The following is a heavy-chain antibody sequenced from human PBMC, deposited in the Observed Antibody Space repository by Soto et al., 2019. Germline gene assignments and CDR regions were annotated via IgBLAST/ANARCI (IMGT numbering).Heavy chain of an antibody. Sequence: GGSLRLSCAASGFNFSSYSMNWVRQAPGKGLEWVSYISSSSSTTYYADSVKGRFTISRDNSKNTLYLQMNSLRAEDTAVYYCAREDGYRGGDAFDIWGQGTMVTVSS. CDR2: ISSSSSTT. V-gene: IGHV3-48*01. D-gene: IGHD5-12*01. J-gene: IGHJ3*02. CDR3: AREDGYRGGDAFDI. CDR1: GFNFSSYS.